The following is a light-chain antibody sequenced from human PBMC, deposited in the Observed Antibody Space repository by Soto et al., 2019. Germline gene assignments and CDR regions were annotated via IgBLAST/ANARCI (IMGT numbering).Light chain of an antibody. CDR1: QSVRTY. Sequence: EIVLTQSPVTLSLSPGERATLSCRASQSVRTYLAWYQQKPGQAPRLLIYGASSRATGIPDRFSGSGSGTDFTLTISSLEPEDFAVYYCQQRSNWRITFGQGTRLEIK. V-gene: IGKV3-11*01. CDR3: QQRSNWRIT. CDR2: GAS. J-gene: IGKJ5*01.